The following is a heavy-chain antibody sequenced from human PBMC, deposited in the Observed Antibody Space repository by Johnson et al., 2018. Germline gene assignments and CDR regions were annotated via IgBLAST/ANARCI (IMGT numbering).Heavy chain of an antibody. J-gene: IGHJ3*01. D-gene: IGHD3-10*01. CDR1: GFIVSSNY. V-gene: IGHV3-53*01. CDR3: ARDSPGLRDDFDL. Sequence: VQLVQSGGGVVQPGRSLRLSCAASGFIVSSNYMNWVRQAPGKGLEWVSLIYSGGGTEYADSVKGRFTVSRDDSKNTLYLQMNSLRAEDTAMYYCARDSPGLRDDFDLWGQGAMVTVSS. CDR2: IYSGGGT.